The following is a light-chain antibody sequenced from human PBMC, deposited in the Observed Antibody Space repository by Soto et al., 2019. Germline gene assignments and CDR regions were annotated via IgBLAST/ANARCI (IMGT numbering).Light chain of an antibody. J-gene: IGLJ2*01. V-gene: IGLV1-44*01. CDR2: SSN. CDR1: SSIIGSNS. CDR3: AACDDSLNGVV. Sequence: QSVLTQPPSASGTPGQRVTISCSGSSSIIGSNSVNWYQQLPGTAPKLLMYSSNQRPSGVPDRFSGSKSCTSASLAISGLQSEEEGDYYCAACDDSLNGVVFGGGTKLPAL.